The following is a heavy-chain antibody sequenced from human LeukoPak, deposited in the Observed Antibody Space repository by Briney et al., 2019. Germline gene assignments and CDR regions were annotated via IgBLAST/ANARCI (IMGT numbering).Heavy chain of an antibody. V-gene: IGHV5-51*01. CDR2: IYPGDSDT. J-gene: IGHJ4*02. CDR3: ARQDGNSKYYFDY. D-gene: IGHD1-1*01. CDR1: GYSFTYYW. Sequence: GESLKISCKGSGYSFTYYWIGWVRQMPGKGLEWMGIIYPGDSDTRYRPSFQGQVTISVDKSISTAYLQSSSLKASDTAMYYCARQDGNSKYYFDYWGQGTLVTVSS.